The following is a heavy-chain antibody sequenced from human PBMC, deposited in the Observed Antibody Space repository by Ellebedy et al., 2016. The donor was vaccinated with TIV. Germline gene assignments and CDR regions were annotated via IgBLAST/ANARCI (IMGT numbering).Heavy chain of an antibody. J-gene: IGHJ4*02. CDR3: VKDLQYSSSAV. CDR1: GPTFRGYS. D-gene: IGHD6-6*01. Sequence: GGSLRLSCTGSGPTFRGYSMHWVRQAPGKGLEYVSAIGDYGQSTYYADSVKGRFTISRDDSKNTLHLQMSSLRAEDTAVYYCVKDLQYSSSAVWGQGTLVTVSS. V-gene: IGHV3-64D*06. CDR2: IGDYGQST.